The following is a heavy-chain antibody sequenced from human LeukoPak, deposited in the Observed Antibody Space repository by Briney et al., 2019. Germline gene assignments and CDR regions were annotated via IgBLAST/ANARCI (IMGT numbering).Heavy chain of an antibody. CDR3: ARDLGYCTGGTCYPNCFDP. CDR2: INAGNDNT. J-gene: IGHJ5*02. Sequence: GASVKVSCKASGYTFTSYAMHWVRQAPGQRLEWMGWINAGNDNTKYSQKFQGRVTITRDTSASTAYMELSSLRSEDTAVYYCARDLGYCTGGTCYPNCFDPWGQGTLVTVSS. D-gene: IGHD2-15*01. CDR1: GYTFTSYA. V-gene: IGHV1-3*01.